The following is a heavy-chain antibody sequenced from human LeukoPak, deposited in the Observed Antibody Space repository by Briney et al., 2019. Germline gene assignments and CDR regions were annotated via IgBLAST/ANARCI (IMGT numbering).Heavy chain of an antibody. CDR1: GFTFSSYG. V-gene: IGHV3-30*02. D-gene: IGHD3-10*01. CDR3: AKRPSMVRGPGGPIDI. J-gene: IGHJ3*02. Sequence: GGSLRLSCAASGFTFSSYGMSWVRQAPGKGLEWVAFIRYDGSNKYYADSVKGRFTISRDNSKNTLYLQMNSLRAEDTAVYYCAKRPSMVRGPGGPIDIWGQGTMVTVSS. CDR2: IRYDGSNK.